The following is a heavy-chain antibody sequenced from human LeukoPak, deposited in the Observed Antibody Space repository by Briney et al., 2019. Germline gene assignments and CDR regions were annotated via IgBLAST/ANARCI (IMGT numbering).Heavy chain of an antibody. D-gene: IGHD3-3*01. V-gene: IGHV1-69*05. CDR3: ARDNDFWSGYRNWFDP. J-gene: IGHJ5*02. Sequence: GASVKVSCKASGGTFISYAISWVRQAPGQGLEWMGGIIPIFGTANYAQKFQGSVTITTDESTSTAYMELSSLRSEDTAVYYCARDNDFWSGYRNWFDPWGQGTLVTVSS. CDR1: GGTFISYA. CDR2: IIPIFGTA.